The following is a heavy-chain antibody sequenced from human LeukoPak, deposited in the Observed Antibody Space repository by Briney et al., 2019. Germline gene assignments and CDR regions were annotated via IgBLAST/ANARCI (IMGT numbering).Heavy chain of an antibody. V-gene: IGHV4-30-2*01. D-gene: IGHD3/OR15-3a*01. CDR3: ARGDLNGYGMDV. CDR2: IDHSGSA. J-gene: IGHJ6*02. Sequence: SETLSLTCAVSGGSLSGGGYSWIWIRQPPGGGLEWIGDIDHSGSAYYNPSLNSRVIMSVDTSKNQFSLKVTSVTAADTAAYYCARGDLNGYGMDVWGQGTTVTVSS. CDR1: GGSLSGGGYS.